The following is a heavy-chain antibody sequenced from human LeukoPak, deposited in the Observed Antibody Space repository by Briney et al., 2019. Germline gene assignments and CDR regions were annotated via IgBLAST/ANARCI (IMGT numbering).Heavy chain of an antibody. D-gene: IGHD2-2*01. CDR2: FDPDDGIT. J-gene: IGHJ4*02. V-gene: IGHV1-24*01. CDR1: GYTFSSYY. Sequence: EASVKVSCKASGYTFSSYYIHWVRQAPGKGLEWMGGFDPDDGITIYAQKFKGRLTTTEDTSADTAYMELSSLTSEDTAIYYCAVLPLAMPPQYYFDYWGQGTLVTVSS. CDR3: AVLPLAMPPQYYFDY.